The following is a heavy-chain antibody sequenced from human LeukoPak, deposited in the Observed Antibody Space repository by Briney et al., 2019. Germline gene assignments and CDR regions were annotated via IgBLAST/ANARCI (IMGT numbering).Heavy chain of an antibody. Sequence: SETLSLTCAVYGGSFSGYYWSWIRQPPGKGLEWIGEINHSGSTNYNPSLKSRVTISVDTSKNQFSLKLSSVTAADTAVYYCAREKAVAGRGNWFDPWGQGTLVTVSS. J-gene: IGHJ5*02. CDR3: AREKAVAGRGNWFDP. V-gene: IGHV4-34*01. D-gene: IGHD6-19*01. CDR2: INHSGST. CDR1: GGSFSGYY.